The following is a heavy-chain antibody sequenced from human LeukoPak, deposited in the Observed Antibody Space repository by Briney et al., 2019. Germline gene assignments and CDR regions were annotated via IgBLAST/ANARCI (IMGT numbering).Heavy chain of an antibody. V-gene: IGHV3-30-3*01. CDR1: GFTFSSYA. J-gene: IGHJ4*02. CDR2: ISYDGSNK. D-gene: IGHD2-21*02. CDR3: ARTLAYCGGDCPHPFDY. Sequence: GGSLRLSCAASGFTFSSYAMHWVRQAPGKGLEWVAVISYDGSNKYYADSVEGRFTISRDNSKNTLYLQMNSLRAEDTAVYYCARTLAYCGGDCPHPFDYWGQGTLVTVSS.